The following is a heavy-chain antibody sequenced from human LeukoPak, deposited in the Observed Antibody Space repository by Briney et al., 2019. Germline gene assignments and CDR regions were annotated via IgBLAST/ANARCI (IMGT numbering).Heavy chain of an antibody. D-gene: IGHD1-14*01. CDR1: GYTFTSYD. CDR2: MNPNSGNT. Sequence: GASVKVSCKASGYTFTSYDIDWVRQATGQGLEWMGWMNPNSGNTGYAQKFQGRVTITRNTSISTAYMELSSLRSEDTAVYYCARDSPGKYNTRGATYGTDVWGQGTTVTVSS. V-gene: IGHV1-8*01. CDR3: ARDSPGKYNTRGATYGTDV. J-gene: IGHJ6*02.